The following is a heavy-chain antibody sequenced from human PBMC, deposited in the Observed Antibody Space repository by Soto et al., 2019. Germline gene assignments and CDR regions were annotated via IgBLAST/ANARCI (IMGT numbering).Heavy chain of an antibody. CDR2: ISYDGSNK. D-gene: IGHD5-12*01. V-gene: IGHV3-30-3*01. J-gene: IGHJ3*02. CDR3: AREDGLPSDAFDI. Sequence: GSLRLSCAASGFTFSSYAMHWVRQAPGKGLEWVAVISYDGSNKYYADSVKGRFTISRDNSKNTLYLQMNSLRAEDTAVYYCAREDGLPSDAFDIWGQGTMVTVSS. CDR1: GFTFSSYA.